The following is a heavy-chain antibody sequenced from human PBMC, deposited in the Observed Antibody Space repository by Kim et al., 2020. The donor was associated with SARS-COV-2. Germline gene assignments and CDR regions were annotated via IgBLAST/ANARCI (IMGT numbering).Heavy chain of an antibody. Sequence: GRSLRLSCAASGFTFSSYAMHWVRQAPGNGLEWVAVISYDGSNKYYADSVKGRFTISRDNSKNTLYLQMNSLRAEDTAVYYCARGTVWFRELYYFDYWGQGTLVTVSS. D-gene: IGHD3-10*01. V-gene: IGHV3-30-3*01. CDR3: ARGTVWFRELYYFDY. J-gene: IGHJ4*02. CDR2: ISYDGSNK. CDR1: GFTFSSYA.